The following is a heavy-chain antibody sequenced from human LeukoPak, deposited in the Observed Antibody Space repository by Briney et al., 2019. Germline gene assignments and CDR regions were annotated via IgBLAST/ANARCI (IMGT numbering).Heavy chain of an antibody. J-gene: IGHJ6*02. V-gene: IGHV3-21*01. Sequence: KPGVSLRLSCAASGFTFSSYSMNWVRQAPGKGLEWVSSISSSSYIYYADSVKGRFTISRDNAKNSLYLQMNSLRAEDTAVYYCARQHIVVVTAMGVWGQGTTVTVSS. CDR2: ISSSSYI. CDR1: GFTFSSYS. CDR3: ARQHIVVVTAMGV. D-gene: IGHD2-21*02.